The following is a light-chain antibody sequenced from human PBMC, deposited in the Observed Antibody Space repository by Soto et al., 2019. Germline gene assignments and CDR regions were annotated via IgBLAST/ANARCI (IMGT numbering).Light chain of an antibody. Sequence: MVMTQSPATLSVSPGERATLSCRASQSVSTKLAWYQQKPGQAPRLLIYGASTRATGIPARFSGGGSGTDFTLTISSLQSEDFAVYYCQQYNNWPYTFGPGTRVDIK. CDR1: QSVSTK. J-gene: IGKJ3*01. CDR3: QQYNNWPYT. V-gene: IGKV3D-15*01. CDR2: GAS.